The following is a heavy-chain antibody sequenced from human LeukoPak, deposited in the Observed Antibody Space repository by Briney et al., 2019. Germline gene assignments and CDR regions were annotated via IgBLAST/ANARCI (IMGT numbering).Heavy chain of an antibody. J-gene: IGHJ6*02. D-gene: IGHD5-24*01. CDR1: GGTFSSYA. CDR3: ARDGYNTYYYGMDV. Sequence: GASVKVSCKASGGTFSSYAISWVRQAPGQGLEWMGGIIPIFGTANYAQKFQGRVTITADESTSTAYMELSSLRSEDTAVYYCARDGYNTYYYGMDVWGQGTTVTVSS. CDR2: IIPIFGTA. V-gene: IGHV1-69*13.